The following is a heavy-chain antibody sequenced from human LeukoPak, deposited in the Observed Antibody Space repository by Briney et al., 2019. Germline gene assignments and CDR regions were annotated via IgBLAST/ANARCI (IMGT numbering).Heavy chain of an antibody. J-gene: IGHJ4*02. D-gene: IGHD6-13*01. CDR1: GFIFGDYP. V-gene: IGHV3-49*03. CDR2: IRSKAYGGTT. Sequence: GGSLRLSCTASGFIFGDYPMSWFRQAPGKGLEWVGFIRSKAYGGTTEYAASVKGRFTISRDDSKSIAYLQMNSLKTEDTAVYYCTRDSVVGSSWYEGDYWGQGTLVTVSS. CDR3: TRDSVVGSSWYEGDY.